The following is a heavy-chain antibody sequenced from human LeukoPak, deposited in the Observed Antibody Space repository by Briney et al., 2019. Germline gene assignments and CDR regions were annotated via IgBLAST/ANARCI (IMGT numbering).Heavy chain of an antibody. J-gene: IGHJ4*02. CDR3: ARRRPYDTSGYYFAY. V-gene: IGHV3-23*01. CDR2: ISGSGSST. D-gene: IGHD3-22*01. Sequence: GGSLRLSCAASGFTFRSYAMSWVRQAPGKGLEWVSAISGSGSSTYYADSVKGRFTISRDNSKNTPYLQMNNLRADDTAVYYCARRRPYDTSGYYFAYWVRGTLVTVSS. CDR1: GFTFRSYA.